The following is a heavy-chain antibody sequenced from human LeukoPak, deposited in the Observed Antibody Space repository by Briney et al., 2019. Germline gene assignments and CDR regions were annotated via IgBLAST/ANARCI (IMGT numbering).Heavy chain of an antibody. J-gene: IGHJ6*02. V-gene: IGHV4-34*01. CDR1: GGSFSGYY. Sequence: SETLSLTCAVYGGSFSGYYWSWIRQPPGKGLEWIGEINHSGSTNYNPSLKSRVTISVDTPKNQFSLKLSSVTAADTAVYYCARGVVVPAAIPSKSYGMDVWGQGTTVTVSS. D-gene: IGHD2-2*01. CDR2: INHSGST. CDR3: ARGVVVPAAIPSKSYGMDV.